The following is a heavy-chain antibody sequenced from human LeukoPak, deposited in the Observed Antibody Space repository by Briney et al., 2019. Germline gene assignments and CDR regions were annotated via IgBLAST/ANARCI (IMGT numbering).Heavy chain of an antibody. J-gene: IGHJ6*02. CDR1: GFTFSSYA. CDR2: ISYDGSNK. D-gene: IGHD5-18*01. Sequence: GGSLRLSCAASGFTFSSYAMHWVRQAPGKGLEWVAVISYDGSNKYYADSVKGRFTISRDNSKNTLYLQMNSLRAEDTAVYYCAKGRVDTAMVDYYYYGMDVWGQGTTVTVSS. V-gene: IGHV3-30-3*01. CDR3: AKGRVDTAMVDYYYYGMDV.